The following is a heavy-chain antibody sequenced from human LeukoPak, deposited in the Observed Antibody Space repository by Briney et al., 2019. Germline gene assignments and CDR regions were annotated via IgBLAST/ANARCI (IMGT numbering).Heavy chain of an antibody. CDR1: GFTFRNYE. CDR2: ITSSASTV. CDR3: ARGPSVGSGWSPDL. V-gene: IGHV3-48*03. D-gene: IGHD6-19*01. Sequence: GGSLRLSCAASGFTFRNYEMNWVRQAPGEGLEWVSYITSSASTVYYAGSVKGRFTISRDNAKNSLYLQMNSLRAEDTAIYYCARGPSVGSGWSPDLWGQGTLVTVSS. J-gene: IGHJ5*02.